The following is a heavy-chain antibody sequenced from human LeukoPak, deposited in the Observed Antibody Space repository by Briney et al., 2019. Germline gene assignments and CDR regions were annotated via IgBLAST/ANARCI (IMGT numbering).Heavy chain of an antibody. CDR3: ALGGGSWYNTGRYYFDY. V-gene: IGHV3-53*01. CDR1: GFTVSSNY. CDR2: IYTGGSS. J-gene: IGHJ4*02. Sequence: GGSLRLSCTASGFTVSSNYMSWVRQAPGKGLKWVSIIYTGGSSYYADSVKGRFTISRDNPKNTLYLQMNSLRAEDTAVYYCALGGGSWYNTGRYYFDYWGQGTLVTVSS. D-gene: IGHD6-13*01.